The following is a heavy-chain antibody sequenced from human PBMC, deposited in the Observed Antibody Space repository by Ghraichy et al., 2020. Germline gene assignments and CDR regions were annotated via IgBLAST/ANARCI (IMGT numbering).Heavy chain of an antibody. D-gene: IGHD5-18*01. V-gene: IGHV3-23*01. CDR2: ISGSGAYT. CDR3: AKLASSGYDEVDY. CDR1: GVTFSSYA. J-gene: IGHJ4*02. Sequence: GGSLRLSCAASGVTFSSYAMSWVRQAPGKGLEWVSAISGSGAYTYYADSVKGRFTISRDNSNNTLYLQMSSLRAGDTAVYYCAKLASSGYDEVDYWGQGTLVTVSS.